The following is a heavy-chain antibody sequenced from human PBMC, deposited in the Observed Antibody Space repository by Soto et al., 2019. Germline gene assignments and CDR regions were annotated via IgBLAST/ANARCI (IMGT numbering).Heavy chain of an antibody. CDR3: ARQAWFGEPPYGMDV. D-gene: IGHD3-10*01. Sequence: QVQLQESGPGLVKPSETLSLTCTVSGGSISSYYWSWIRQPPGKGLEWIGYIYYSGSTNYNPSLKSRLTISVDTSKNQFSLKLSSVTAADTAVYYCARQAWFGEPPYGMDVWGQGTTVTVSS. J-gene: IGHJ6*02. CDR2: IYYSGST. CDR1: GGSISSYY. V-gene: IGHV4-59*08.